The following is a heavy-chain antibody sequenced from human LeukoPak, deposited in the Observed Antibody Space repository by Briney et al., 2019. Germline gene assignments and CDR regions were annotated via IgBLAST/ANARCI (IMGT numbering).Heavy chain of an antibody. D-gene: IGHD6-13*01. CDR3: VKDRPYYSSSWD. CDR1: GFTFSSYA. CDR2: ISYDGSSK. J-gene: IGHJ4*02. V-gene: IGHV3-30*14. Sequence: GGSLRLSCAASGFTFSSYAMHWVRQAPGKGLEWAAVISYDGSSKYYADSVKGRFTISRDNSKNTLYLQMSSLRAEDTAVYYCVKDRPYYSSSWDWGQGTLVTVSS.